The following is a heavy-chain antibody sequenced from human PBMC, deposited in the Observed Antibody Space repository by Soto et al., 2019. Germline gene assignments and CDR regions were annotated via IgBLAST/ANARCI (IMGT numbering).Heavy chain of an antibody. V-gene: IGHV4-59*12. CDR2: IYYSGST. CDR1: GGSISSYY. J-gene: IGHJ5*02. D-gene: IGHD5-18*01. Sequence: SETLSLTCTVSGGSISSYYWSWIRQPPGKGLEWIGYIYYSGSTNYNPSLKSRVTISVDTSKNQFSLKLSSVTAADTAVYYCARAGRGYSYGLDWFDPWGQGTLVTVSS. CDR3: ARAGRGYSYGLDWFDP.